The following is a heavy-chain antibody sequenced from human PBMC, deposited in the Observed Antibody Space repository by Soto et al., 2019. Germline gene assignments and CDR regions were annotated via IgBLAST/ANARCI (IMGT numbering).Heavy chain of an antibody. CDR3: AKLFIGYSSGPVFDY. CDR2: IKSKTDGGTA. J-gene: IGHJ4*02. V-gene: IGHV3-15*01. Sequence: EVQLVESGGGLVKPGGSLRLSCAGSGFTFSNAWMSWVRQAPGKGLEWVGRIKSKTDGGTADYAAPVKGRFTISRDNSKNTLYLQMNSLRAEDTAVYYCAKLFIGYSSGPVFDYWGQGTLVTVSS. CDR1: GFTFSNAW. D-gene: IGHD6-19*01.